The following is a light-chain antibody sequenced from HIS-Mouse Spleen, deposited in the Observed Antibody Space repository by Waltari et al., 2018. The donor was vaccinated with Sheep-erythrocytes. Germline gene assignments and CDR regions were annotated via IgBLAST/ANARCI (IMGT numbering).Light chain of an antibody. V-gene: IGLV3-1*01. CDR1: KLGDKY. CDR3: QAWDSSIRIVV. J-gene: IGLJ2*01. CDR2: QDS. Sequence: SYELTQPPSVSVSPGQTASITCSGDKLGDKYACWYQQKPGRSPVLVIYQDSKRPSGIPERFSGSNSGNTATLTISGTQAMDEADYYCQAWDSSIRIVVFGGGTKLTVL.